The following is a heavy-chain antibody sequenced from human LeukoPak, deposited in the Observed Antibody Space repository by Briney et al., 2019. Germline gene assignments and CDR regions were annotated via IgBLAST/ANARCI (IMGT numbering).Heavy chain of an antibody. CDR1: GGTFSSYA. V-gene: IGHV1-69*13. J-gene: IGHJ3*02. CDR2: IIPIFGTA. D-gene: IGHD1-26*01. Sequence: GASVKVSCKASGGTFSSYAISWVRQAPGQGLEWMGGIIPIFGTANYAQKFQGRVTITADESTSTAYMELSRLRSDDTAVYYCARDFESVGDPKWEPPSVLFNIWGQGTMVTVSS. CDR3: ARDFESVGDPKWEPPSVLFNI.